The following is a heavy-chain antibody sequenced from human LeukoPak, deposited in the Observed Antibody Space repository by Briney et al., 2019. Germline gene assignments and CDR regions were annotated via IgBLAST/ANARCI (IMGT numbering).Heavy chain of an antibody. Sequence: KPSQTLSLTCAISGDFVSNNNGGWNWLRQSPSRGLEWLGRIFYRSKWHEDYADSVRSRIIINPDTSNNQFSLQLNSVTPEDTAVYYCARGGLVQGAINTLIAFDMWDQGTLVTVS. CDR3: ARGGLVQGAINTLIAFDM. V-gene: IGHV6-1*01. D-gene: IGHD3-10*01. CDR2: IFYRSKWHE. J-gene: IGHJ3*02. CDR1: GDFVSNNNGG.